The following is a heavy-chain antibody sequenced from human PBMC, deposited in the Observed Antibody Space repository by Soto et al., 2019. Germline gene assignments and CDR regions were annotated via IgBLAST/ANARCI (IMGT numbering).Heavy chain of an antibody. V-gene: IGHV3-13*01. J-gene: IGHJ6*02. CDR1: GFTFKNYD. CDR2: IGNSGDT. D-gene: IGHD2-8*01. CDR3: VRAGVAPYYYYGMDV. Sequence: PGGSLRLSCAASGFTFKNYDMYWVRQAPGKGLEWVSSIGNSGDTNYAGSVKGRFTISRENDRNALYLQMNSLGGGDTAVYFCVRAGVAPYYYYGMDVWGQGTTVTVSS.